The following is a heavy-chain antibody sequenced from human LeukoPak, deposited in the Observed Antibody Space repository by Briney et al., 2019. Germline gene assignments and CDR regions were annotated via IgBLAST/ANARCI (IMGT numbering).Heavy chain of an antibody. Sequence: GRSLRLSCAASGFTFDDYAMHWVRQAPGKGLEWVSGISWNSGSIAYADSVKGRFTISRDNAKNSLYLQMNSLRAEDTALYYCAKDFGRSAYDRLFDYWGQGTLVTVSS. CDR1: GFTFDDYA. J-gene: IGHJ4*02. CDR3: AKDFGRSAYDRLFDY. CDR2: ISWNSGSI. D-gene: IGHD5-12*01. V-gene: IGHV3-9*01.